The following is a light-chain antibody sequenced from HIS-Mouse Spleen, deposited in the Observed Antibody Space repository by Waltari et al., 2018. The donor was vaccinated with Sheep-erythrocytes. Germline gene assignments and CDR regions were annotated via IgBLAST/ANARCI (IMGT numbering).Light chain of an antibody. CDR1: SSDVGGYNY. CDR3: CSYAGSYNHV. Sequence: QSVLTQPPSVSGATGQRVTISCTGTSSDVGGYNYVSWYQQHPGKAPKLMIYDVRKRPSGVPDRFSGSKSGNTASLTISGLQAEDEADYYCCSYAGSYNHVFATGTKVTVL. J-gene: IGLJ1*01. CDR2: DVR. V-gene: IGLV2-11*01.